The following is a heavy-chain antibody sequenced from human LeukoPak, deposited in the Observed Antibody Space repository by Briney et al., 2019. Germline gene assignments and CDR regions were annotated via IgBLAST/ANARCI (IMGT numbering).Heavy chain of an antibody. Sequence: SETLSLTCTVSGGSISGSSYYWGWIRQPPGEGLEWIGSVYYSGSTYNNPSPKSRVTISVDTSKNQFSLKLSSVTAADTAVYYCARDPYHTNFPFDYWGQGTLVTVSS. J-gene: IGHJ4*02. CDR2: VYYSGST. CDR3: ARDPYHTNFPFDY. D-gene: IGHD1-1*01. V-gene: IGHV4-39*02. CDR1: GGSISGSSYY.